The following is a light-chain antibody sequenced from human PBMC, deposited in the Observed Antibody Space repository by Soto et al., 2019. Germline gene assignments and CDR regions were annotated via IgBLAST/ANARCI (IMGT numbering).Light chain of an antibody. J-gene: IGLJ2*01. CDR2: EVS. V-gene: IGLV2-14*01. CDR1: NSDVGGYNY. CDR3: SSYTSDNTLV. Sequence: QSVLTQPASVSGSPGQSITISCTGTNSDVGGYNYVSWYQHHPAKAPKLIIYEVSNRPSGVSNRFSGSKSGNTASLTISGLQAEDQTDYYCSSYTSDNTLVFGGGTKLTVL.